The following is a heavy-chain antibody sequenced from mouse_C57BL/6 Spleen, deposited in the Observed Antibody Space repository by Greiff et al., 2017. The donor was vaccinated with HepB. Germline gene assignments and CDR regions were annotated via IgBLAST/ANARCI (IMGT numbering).Heavy chain of an antibody. CDR2: INPSNGGT. CDR1: GYTFTSYW. Sequence: QVQLKQSGTELVKPGASVKLSCKASGYTFTSYWMHWVKQRPGQGLEWIGNINPSNGGTNYNEKFKSKATLTVDKSSSPAYMQLSSLTSEDSAVYYCARSRGRDYSAWFAYWGQGTLVTVSA. J-gene: IGHJ3*01. CDR3: ARSRGRDYSAWFAY. D-gene: IGHD1-1*01. V-gene: IGHV1-53*01.